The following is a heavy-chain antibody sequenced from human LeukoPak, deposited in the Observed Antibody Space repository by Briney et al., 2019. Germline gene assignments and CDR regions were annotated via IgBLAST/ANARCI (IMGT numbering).Heavy chain of an antibody. J-gene: IGHJ2*01. CDR2: IYGGGDST. V-gene: IGHV3-23*01. CDR3: PQDRTVVPLAYWYFDL. Sequence: GGSLRLSCAASGFTLSSHAMTWVRQGPGKGLEWVSSIYGGGDSTFYADSVKGRFTISRDNSKYTLDLQMNSLRVEDSGMYYCPQDRTVVPLAYWYFDLWVRGTLVTVSS. D-gene: IGHD2-2*01. CDR1: GFTLSSHA.